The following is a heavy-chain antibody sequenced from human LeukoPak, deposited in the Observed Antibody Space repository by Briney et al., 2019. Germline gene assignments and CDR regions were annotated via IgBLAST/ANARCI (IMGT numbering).Heavy chain of an antibody. V-gene: IGHV4-59*01. CDR2: IYYNEST. Sequence: SETLSLTCTVSGGSISTYYWSWIRQPVGKGLEWIGYIYYNESTNYNPSVKSRVTISADTSKNQFSLKLRSVTAADTAVYYCARSVVTLYWYFDLWGRGTLVTVSS. D-gene: IGHD4-23*01. J-gene: IGHJ2*01. CDR3: ARSVVTLYWYFDL. CDR1: GGSISTYY.